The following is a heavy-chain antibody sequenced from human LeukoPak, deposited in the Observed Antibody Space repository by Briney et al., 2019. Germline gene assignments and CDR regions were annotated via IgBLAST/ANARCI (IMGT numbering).Heavy chain of an antibody. J-gene: IGHJ4*02. CDR3: ARRVAARPFDY. CDR2: IYPGDSDI. D-gene: IGHD6-6*01. CDR1: GYSITNYW. Sequence: GESLKISCKGSGYSITNYWIAWVRQMPGKGLEWMGIIYPGDSDIRYSPSFQGQVTISVDKSISTAYLQWNSLKASDTAMYYCARRVAARPFDYWGQGTLVTVSS. V-gene: IGHV5-51*01.